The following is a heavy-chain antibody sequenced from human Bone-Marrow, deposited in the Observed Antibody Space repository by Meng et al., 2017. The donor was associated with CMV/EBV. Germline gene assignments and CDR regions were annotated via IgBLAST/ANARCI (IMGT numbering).Heavy chain of an antibody. J-gene: IGHJ4*02. Sequence: ASVNVSCKASGYPFTSYYMHWVREAPGQGLEWMGVINPSGGSTSYAQKFQGRVTMTRDTSTSTVFMELNSLAAEYTAVYYCARDGQVIPGGDWGQGTLVTVSS. CDR2: INPSGGST. D-gene: IGHD4-23*01. V-gene: IGHV1-46*01. CDR3: ARDGQVIPGGD. CDR1: GYPFTSYY.